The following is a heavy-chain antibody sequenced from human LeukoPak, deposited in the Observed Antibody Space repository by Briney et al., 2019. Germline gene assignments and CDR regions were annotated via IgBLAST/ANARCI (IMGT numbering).Heavy chain of an antibody. Sequence: GGSLRLSCAASGVSFNIYGMTWVRQAPGNGLEWVATIGNSGTYIHYGDSVKGRFTISRDTAKSSLYLQMNSLRVEDTAIYYCTRDGVAWSRDYWGQGTLLIVSS. CDR1: GVSFNIYG. J-gene: IGHJ4*02. CDR2: IGNSGTYI. CDR3: TRDGVAWSRDY. D-gene: IGHD2-8*01. V-gene: IGHV3-21*01.